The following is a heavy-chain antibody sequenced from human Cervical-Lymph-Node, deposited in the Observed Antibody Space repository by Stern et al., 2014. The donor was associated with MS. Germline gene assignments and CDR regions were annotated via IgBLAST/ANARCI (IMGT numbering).Heavy chain of an antibody. CDR3: ARQTTAWASDV. CDR2: IYPGDSET. J-gene: IGHJ4*02. CDR1: GYKFSIYW. Sequence: EVQLVESGAELIRPGESLKISCKGSGYKFSIYWIAWVRQMPGKGLEWVGIIYPGDSETRYSPSVQGQVTMSAGKSTSTAYLQWSSLNASDTAMYFCARQTTAWASDVWGQGTLVTVSS. V-gene: IGHV5-51*01. D-gene: IGHD1-14*01.